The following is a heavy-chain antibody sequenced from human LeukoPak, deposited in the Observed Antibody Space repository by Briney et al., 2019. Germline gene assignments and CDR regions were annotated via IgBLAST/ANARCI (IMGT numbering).Heavy chain of an antibody. CDR2: INPRGST. CDR1: GGSFSGYY. J-gene: IGHJ4*02. D-gene: IGHD5-24*01. Sequence: KSSETLSLTCGVYGGSFSGYYWSWIRQPPGKGLEWIGEINPRGSTNYNPSLKSRVTLSADTSKNQFSLTLNSVTAADTAVYYCARRRLGYYFDYWGQGTLVTVSS. V-gene: IGHV4-34*01. CDR3: ARRRLGYYFDY.